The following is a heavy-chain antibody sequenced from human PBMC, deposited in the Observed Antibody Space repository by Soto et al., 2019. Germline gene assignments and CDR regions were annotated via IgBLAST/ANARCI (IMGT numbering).Heavy chain of an antibody. CDR2: IYYSGST. Sequence: QVQLQELGPGLVKPSQTLSLTCTVSGGSISSGDYYWSWIRHPPGKGLEWIGYIYYSGSTYYNPSLKSRITISVDTSKTQFSVEVSSVTAADTAVYYCARESHYGGNAGYFDDWGQGTLVTVSA. CDR1: GGSISSGDYY. J-gene: IGHJ4*02. V-gene: IGHV4-30-4*01. D-gene: IGHD4-17*01. CDR3: ARESHYGGNAGYFDD.